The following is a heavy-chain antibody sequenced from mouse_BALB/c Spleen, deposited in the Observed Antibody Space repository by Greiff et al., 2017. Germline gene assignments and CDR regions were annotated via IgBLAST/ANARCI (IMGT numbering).Heavy chain of an antibody. CDR3: ARGSYGSYYFDY. J-gene: IGHJ2*01. CDR2: IDPANGNT. Sequence: VQLQQSGAELVKPGASVKLSCTASGFNIKDTYMHWVKQRPEQGLEWIGRIDPANGNTKYDPKFQGKATITADTSSNTAYLQLSSLTSEDTAVYYSARGSYGSYYFDYWGQGTTLTVSS. CDR1: GFNIKDTY. V-gene: IGHV14-3*02. D-gene: IGHD1-2*01.